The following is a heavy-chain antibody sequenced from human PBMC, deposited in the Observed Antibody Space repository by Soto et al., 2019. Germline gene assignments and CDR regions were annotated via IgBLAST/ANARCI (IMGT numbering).Heavy chain of an antibody. CDR1: GDSISSYY. CDR2: IYYSGRT. Sequence: SETVSLTCTVSGDSISSYYWTWIRQPPGKGLEYIGYIYYSGRTYYNPSLKSRVTISVVTSKNQFSLKLSSVTAADTAVYYCARGHLGITTTGTWYDFDYWGQGTLVTVSS. V-gene: IGHV4-59*01. D-gene: IGHD2-15*01. CDR3: ARGHLGITTTGTWYDFDY. J-gene: IGHJ4*02.